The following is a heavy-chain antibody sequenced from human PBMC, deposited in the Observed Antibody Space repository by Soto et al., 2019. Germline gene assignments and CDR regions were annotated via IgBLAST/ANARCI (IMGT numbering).Heavy chain of an antibody. Sequence: SETXSLTCTVSGGSISSYYWSWIRQPPGKGLEWIGYIYYSGSTNYNPSLKSRVTISVDTSKNQFSLKLSSVTAADTAVYYCARHAGSSGYISSYFDYWGQGTLVTVSS. CDR3: ARHAGSSGYISSYFDY. CDR2: IYYSGST. V-gene: IGHV4-59*01. CDR1: GGSISSYY. J-gene: IGHJ4*02. D-gene: IGHD3-22*01.